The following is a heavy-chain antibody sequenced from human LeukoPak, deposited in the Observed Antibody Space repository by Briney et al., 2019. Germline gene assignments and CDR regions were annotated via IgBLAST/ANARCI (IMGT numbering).Heavy chain of an antibody. D-gene: IGHD6-19*01. J-gene: IGHJ4*02. CDR3: AARPTSAAVAPSDF. CDR2: ISGRGDGT. Sequence: SGGSLRLSCAASGFIVSTNHMSWVRQAPGKGLEWVSAISGRGDGTYYADSVKGRFTISRDNSKSMLYLEMNSLRAEDTATYYCAARPTSAAVAPSDFWGQGTLVTVSS. V-gene: IGHV3-23*01. CDR1: GFIVSTNH.